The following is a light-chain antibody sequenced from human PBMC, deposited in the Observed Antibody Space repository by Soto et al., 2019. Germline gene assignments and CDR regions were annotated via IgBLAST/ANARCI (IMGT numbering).Light chain of an antibody. Sequence: QSVLTQPPSASRSPGQSVTISCTGTNNDVGRYNYVSWYQQHPGKAPKVIISDVSERPSGVPDRFSGSKSGNTASLTVSGLQAEDEADYYCSSYAGSNIWVFGGGTKVTVL. CDR1: NNDVGRYNY. CDR2: DVS. J-gene: IGLJ3*02. V-gene: IGLV2-8*02. CDR3: SSYAGSNIWV.